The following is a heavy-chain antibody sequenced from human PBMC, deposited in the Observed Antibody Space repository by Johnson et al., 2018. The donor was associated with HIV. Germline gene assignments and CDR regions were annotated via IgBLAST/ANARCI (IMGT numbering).Heavy chain of an antibody. D-gene: IGHD5-18*01. V-gene: IGHV3-33*01. CDR1: GFSFSSYG. CDR3: TRLPSGYSRDAFDI. CDR2: IWYDGSNK. J-gene: IGHJ3*02. Sequence: QVQVVESGGGVVQPGRSLRLSCAASGFSFSSYGMHWVRQAPGKGLEWVANIWYDGSNKYYADSVKGRFTISRDNSKNTLYLQMNSLRGEDMAVYYCTRLPSGYSRDAFDIWGQGTMVTVSS.